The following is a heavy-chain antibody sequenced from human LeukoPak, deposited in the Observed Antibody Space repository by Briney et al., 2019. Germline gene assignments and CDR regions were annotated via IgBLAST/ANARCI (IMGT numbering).Heavy chain of an antibody. J-gene: IGHJ4*02. CDR2: INWNGGST. V-gene: IGHV3-20*01. CDR3: ARGGYDLSPLPDY. D-gene: IGHD3-3*01. CDR1: GFTFDDYG. Sequence: PGGSLRLSCAASGFTFDDYGMSWVRQAPGKGLEWVSGINWNGGSTGYADSVKGRFTISRDNAKNSLYLQMNSLGAEDTALYHCARGGYDLSPLPDYWGQGTLVIVSS.